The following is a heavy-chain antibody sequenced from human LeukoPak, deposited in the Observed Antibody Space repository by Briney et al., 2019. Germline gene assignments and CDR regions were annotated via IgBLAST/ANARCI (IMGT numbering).Heavy chain of an antibody. J-gene: IGHJ4*02. D-gene: IGHD3-22*01. CDR3: ATQRAGITMIVVAFDY. Sequence: PGGSLRLSCAASGFTFSSYAMSWVRQAPGKGLEWVSAISGSGGSTYYADSVKGRFTISRDNSKNTLYLQMNSLRAEDTAVYYCATQRAGITMIVVAFDYWGQGTLVTVSS. V-gene: IGHV3-23*01. CDR2: ISGSGGST. CDR1: GFTFSSYA.